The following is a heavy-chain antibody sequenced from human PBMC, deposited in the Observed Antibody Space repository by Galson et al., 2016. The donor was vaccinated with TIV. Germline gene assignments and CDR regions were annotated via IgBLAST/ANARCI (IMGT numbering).Heavy chain of an antibody. V-gene: IGHV1-3*01. D-gene: IGHD3-16*01. J-gene: IGHJ6*02. Sequence: MHWVRQAPGQRFEWMGWINAGTGDTKFSQKFQGRVTLTRDTSASTVYMGLSSLTSEDTAVHYCARDFGGSFSPFYGMDVWGQGTTVTVSS. CDR3: ARDFGGSFSPFYGMDV. CDR2: INAGTGDT.